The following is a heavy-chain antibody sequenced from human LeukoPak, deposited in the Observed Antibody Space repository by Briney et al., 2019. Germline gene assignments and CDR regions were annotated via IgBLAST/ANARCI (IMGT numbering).Heavy chain of an antibody. CDR1: GGSISRYY. Sequence: SETLSLTCTVSGGSISRYYWSWIRQPPGKGLEWIGYIYYSGTTNYNPSLKSRFAISLDTSKNQFSLKLSSVTAADTAVYYCARDKLVSGYYYGMDVWGQGTTVTVSS. D-gene: IGHD1-26*01. J-gene: IGHJ6*02. CDR2: IYYSGTT. CDR3: ARDKLVSGYYYGMDV. V-gene: IGHV4-59*01.